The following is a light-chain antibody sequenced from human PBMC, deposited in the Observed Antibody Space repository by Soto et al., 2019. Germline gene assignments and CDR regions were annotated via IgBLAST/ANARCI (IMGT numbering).Light chain of an antibody. V-gene: IGLV9-49*01. CDR2: VGTGGIVG. CDR1: SGYSNYK. J-gene: IGLJ2*01. CDR3: GADHGSGSNFPRV. Sequence: QSVLTQPPSASASLGASVTLTCTLSSGYSNYKVDWYQQRPGKGPRFVMRVGTGGIVGSKGDGIPDRFSVLGSGLNRYLTIKNIQEEDESDYHCGADHGSGSNFPRVFGGGTKVTGL.